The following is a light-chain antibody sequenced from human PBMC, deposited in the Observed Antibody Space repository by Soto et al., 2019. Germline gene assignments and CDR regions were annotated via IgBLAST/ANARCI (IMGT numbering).Light chain of an antibody. CDR3: ASWDDRLSGRV. Sequence: QSVPTQPPSVSGTPGQRVTISCSGSRSNIGINYVYWYQQFPGTAPKVLIYGNNQRPSGVPDRFAGSKSGTSASLAISGLRSEDEADYYCASWDDRLSGRVFGGGTKLTVL. J-gene: IGLJ2*01. V-gene: IGLV1-47*01. CDR2: GNN. CDR1: RSNIGINY.